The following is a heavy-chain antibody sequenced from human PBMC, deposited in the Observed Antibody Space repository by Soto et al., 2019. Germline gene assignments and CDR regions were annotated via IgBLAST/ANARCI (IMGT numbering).Heavy chain of an antibody. CDR1: GFSLTTSGLG. J-gene: IGHJ4*02. D-gene: IGHD2-8*02. CDR2: IFWDDDK. V-gene: IGHV2-5*02. CDR3: ARILTATGGHFDS. Sequence: SGAKLVNNPQTLTLTCSFSGFSLTTSGLGVGWVRQSPEKTLEWLALIFWDDDKRYSPSLRSRLTIAKDTSKNQVVLTLTNVEPVDTATYYCARILTATGGHFDSWGQGARVTVSS.